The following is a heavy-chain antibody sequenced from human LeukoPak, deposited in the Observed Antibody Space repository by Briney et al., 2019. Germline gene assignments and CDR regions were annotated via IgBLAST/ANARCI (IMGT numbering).Heavy chain of an antibody. CDR1: GGSVSSGSYY. J-gene: IGHJ6*02. Sequence: PSETLSLTCTVSGGSVSSGSYYWSWIRQPPGKGLEWIGYIYYSGSTNYNPSLKSRVTISVDTSKNQFSLKLSSVTAADTAVYYCASGYCSGGSCYGYYYYGMDVWGQGTTVTVSS. V-gene: IGHV4-61*01. CDR2: IYYSGST. CDR3: ASGYCSGGSCYGYYYYGMDV. D-gene: IGHD2-15*01.